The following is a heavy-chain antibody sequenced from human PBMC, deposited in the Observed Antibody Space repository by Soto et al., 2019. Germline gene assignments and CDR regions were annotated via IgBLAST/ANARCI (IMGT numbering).Heavy chain of an antibody. CDR2: IYWNDDK. J-gene: IGHJ4*02. CDR1: GFSLSTTGEG. CDR3: AQVDDVAALFAY. Sequence: QITLKESGPTLVKPTQTLTLTCTFSGFSLSTTGEGVGWIRQPTGKALEWLAVIYWNDDKSYSPSLKSRLTISKDTQNKHVVLTMRNMAPVDTGTYYCAQVDDVAALFAYLGQGTLVTVS. V-gene: IGHV2-5*01. D-gene: IGHD6-25*01.